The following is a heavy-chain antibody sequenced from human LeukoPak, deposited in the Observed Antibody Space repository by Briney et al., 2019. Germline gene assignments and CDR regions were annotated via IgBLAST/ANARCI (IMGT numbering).Heavy chain of an antibody. CDR2: ISAYNGNT. J-gene: IGHJ4*02. D-gene: IGHD5-18*01. CDR3: ARSVSDTAMANFDY. Sequence: ASVKVSCKASGYTFTSYGISWVRQAPGQGLEWMGWISAYNGNTNYAQKPQGRVTMTTDTSTSTAYMELRSLRSDDTAVYYCARSVSDTAMANFDYWGQGTLVTISS. V-gene: IGHV1-18*01. CDR1: GYTFTSYG.